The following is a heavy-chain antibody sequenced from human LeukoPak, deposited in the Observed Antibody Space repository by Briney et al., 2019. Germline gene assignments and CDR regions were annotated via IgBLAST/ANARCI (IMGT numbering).Heavy chain of an antibody. V-gene: IGHV3-30*04. CDR3: AKDGGLWVSAHWGDS. D-gene: IGHD7-27*01. CDR1: GFTFSSYA. J-gene: IGHJ4*02. CDR2: ISYDGSNK. Sequence: GRSLRLSCAASGFTFSSYAMHWVRQAPGKGLEWVAVISYDGSNKYYADSVKGRFTVSRDNSKNTLFLQMNSLRAEDTAVYYCAKDGGLWVSAHWGDSWGRGTLVTVSS.